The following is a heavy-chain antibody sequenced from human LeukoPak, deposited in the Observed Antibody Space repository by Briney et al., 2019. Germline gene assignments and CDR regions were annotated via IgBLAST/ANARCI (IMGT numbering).Heavy chain of an antibody. J-gene: IGHJ6*04. CDR3: AREVGSSVLMDV. V-gene: IGHV4-59*01. Sequence: PSETLSLTCAVYGGSFSGYYWSWIRQPPGKGLEWIGYIYYSGSTNYNPSLKSRVTISVDTSKNQFSLKLSSVTAADTAVYYCAREVGSSVLMDVWGKGTTVTVSS. CDR2: IYYSGST. D-gene: IGHD6-13*01. CDR1: GGSFSGYY.